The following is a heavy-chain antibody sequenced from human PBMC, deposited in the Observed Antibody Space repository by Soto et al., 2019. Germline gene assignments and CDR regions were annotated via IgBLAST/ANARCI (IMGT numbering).Heavy chain of an antibody. Sequence: SVKVSCKASGCTFSSYAISWVRQAPGQGLEWMGGIIPIFGTANYAQKFQGRVTITADKSTSTAYMELSSLRSEDTAVYYCARAYGYVAIYYYYGMEVWGQGTTVNVSS. CDR1: GCTFSSYA. V-gene: IGHV1-69*06. CDR3: ARAYGYVAIYYYYGMEV. CDR2: IIPIFGTA. D-gene: IGHD5-12*01. J-gene: IGHJ6*01.